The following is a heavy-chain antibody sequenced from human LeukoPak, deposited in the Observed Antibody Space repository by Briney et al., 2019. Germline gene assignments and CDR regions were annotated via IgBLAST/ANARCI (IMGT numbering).Heavy chain of an antibody. J-gene: IGHJ4*02. V-gene: IGHV4-59*08. D-gene: IGHD6-19*01. CDR3: VRSDNTGWNYFDC. CDR2: IYYSGST. CDR1: GGSINSHY. Sequence: SETLSLTCTVSGGSINSHYWSWLRQSPGKGLEWIGDIYYSGSTKYNPSLKSRVTISVATPKNHLSLRLTSVLAADTAIYYCVRSDNTGWNYFDCWGQGILVTVSS.